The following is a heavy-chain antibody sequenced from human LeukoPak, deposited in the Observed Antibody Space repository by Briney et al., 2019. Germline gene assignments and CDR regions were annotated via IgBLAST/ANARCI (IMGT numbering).Heavy chain of an antibody. J-gene: IGHJ4*02. V-gene: IGHV3-23*01. CDR1: GFTFSGYA. Sequence: TGGSLRLSCAASGFTFSGYAMSWVRQAPGKGLEWVSGISGSGGSTNYADSVKGRFTISRDNSKNTLYLQMNSLRAEDTAVYYCAKDPYSGNSGLFDYWGQGTLVTVSS. CDR2: ISGSGGST. D-gene: IGHD1-26*01. CDR3: AKDPYSGNSGLFDY.